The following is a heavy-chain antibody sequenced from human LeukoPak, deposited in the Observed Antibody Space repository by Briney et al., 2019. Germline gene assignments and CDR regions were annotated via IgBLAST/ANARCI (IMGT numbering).Heavy chain of an antibody. Sequence: GGSLRLSCAASGFTFSNAWMSWVRQAPGKGLEWVGRIKSKTDGGTTDYAAPVKGRFTISRDDSKNTLYLQMNSLKTEDTAVYYCTTDLPGGYFDWLLNGVFDYWGQGTLVTVSS. D-gene: IGHD3-9*01. CDR3: TTDLPGGYFDWLLNGVFDY. CDR2: IKSKTDGGTT. J-gene: IGHJ4*02. CDR1: GFTFSNAW. V-gene: IGHV3-15*01.